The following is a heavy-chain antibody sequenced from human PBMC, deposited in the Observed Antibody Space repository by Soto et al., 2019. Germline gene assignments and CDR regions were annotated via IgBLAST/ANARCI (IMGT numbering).Heavy chain of an antibody. D-gene: IGHD6-19*01. Sequence: EVQLLESGGGLVQPGGSLRLSCAASGFTFSSYAMSWVRQAPGKGLEWVSAISGSGGSTYYAASVKGRFTISRDNSKNTLYLQMNSLRAEDTAVYYCAKYSSGWYVGFDYWGQGTLVTVSS. J-gene: IGHJ4*01. V-gene: IGHV3-23*01. CDR1: GFTFSSYA. CDR2: ISGSGGST. CDR3: AKYSSGWYVGFDY.